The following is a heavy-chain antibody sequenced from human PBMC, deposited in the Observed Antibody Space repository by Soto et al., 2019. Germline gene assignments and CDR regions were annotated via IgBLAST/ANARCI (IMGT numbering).Heavy chain of an antibody. J-gene: IGHJ4*02. CDR1: GYTFTGYY. CDR3: PRAVHLVLVSELGSKLRYFDWXFDY. V-gene: IGHV1-2*04. D-gene: IGHD3-9*01. CDR2: INPNSGGT. Sequence: ASVKVSWKASGYTFTGYYMHWVRQAPGQGLEWMGWINPNSGGTNYAQKFQGWVTMTRDTSISTAYMEVTRLRSDDTAVYFCPRAVHLVLVSELGSKLRYFDWXFDYWGQGTPVTVSS.